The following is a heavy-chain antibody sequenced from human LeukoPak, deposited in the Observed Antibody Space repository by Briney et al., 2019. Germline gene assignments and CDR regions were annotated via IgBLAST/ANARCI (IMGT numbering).Heavy chain of an antibody. CDR3: ARDWGSYYYGSGSSYFDY. Sequence: GSLRLSCAASGFTFSSYSMNWVRQAPGKGLEWVSYISSCSSTIYYADSVKGRFTISRDNAKNSLYLQMNSLRDEDTAVYYCARDWGSYYYGSGSSYFDYWGQGTLVTVSS. CDR1: GFTFSSYS. CDR2: ISSCSSTI. D-gene: IGHD3-10*01. V-gene: IGHV3-48*02. J-gene: IGHJ4*02.